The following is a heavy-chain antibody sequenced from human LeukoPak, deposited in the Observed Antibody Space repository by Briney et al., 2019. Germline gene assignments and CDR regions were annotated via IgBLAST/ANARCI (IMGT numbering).Heavy chain of an antibody. CDR3: ARDGGLHTNFDY. Sequence: PRLSCATTGLSGRNFCMGGRRQATGKRLEWVANTKPDGSAEYYADSVRGRFTASRDNANNSLYLQMNRLRAEDTAVYYCARDGGLHTNFDYWGQGTLLTVSS. V-gene: IGHV3-7*01. J-gene: IGHJ4*02. CDR1: GLSGRNFC. CDR2: TKPDGSAE. D-gene: IGHD2-15*01.